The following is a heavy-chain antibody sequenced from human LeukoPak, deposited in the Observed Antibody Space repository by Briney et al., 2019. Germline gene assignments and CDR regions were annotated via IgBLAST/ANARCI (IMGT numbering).Heavy chain of an antibody. CDR3: TRDTDYGSATNYFDS. D-gene: IGHD3-10*01. J-gene: IGHJ4*02. Sequence: PGGSLRLSCAASGFTFDDYAMHWVRQAPGKGLEWVALISWEGHTTYYADSVRGRFTISRDNSKNSLYLQMNSLRTEDTAFYYFTRDTDYGSATNYFDSWGQGTLVSVSS. CDR1: GFTFDDYA. V-gene: IGHV3-43*01. CDR2: ISWEGHTT.